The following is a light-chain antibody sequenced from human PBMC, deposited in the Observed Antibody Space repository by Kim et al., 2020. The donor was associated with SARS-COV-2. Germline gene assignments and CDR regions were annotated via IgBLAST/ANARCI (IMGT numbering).Light chain of an antibody. CDR3: GRWDASVSSRV. V-gene: IGLV1-47*02. Sequence: GQRVTISCTGSSANIGSNYVVWYQQQPRTGLPNVIYCNIHRRSGVVSGFSGCKKASNASSPTSWGRSEEEEDDYCGRWDASVSSRVFGGGTQVTVL. J-gene: IGLJ3*02. CDR1: SANIGSNY. CDR2: CNI.